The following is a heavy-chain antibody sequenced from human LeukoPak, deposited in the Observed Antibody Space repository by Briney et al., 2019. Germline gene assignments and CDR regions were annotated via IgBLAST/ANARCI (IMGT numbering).Heavy chain of an antibody. CDR1: GFTFSSYD. CDR3: AKGDYDILTGYYYYYYMDV. Sequence: GGSLRLSCAASGFTFSSYDMSWVRQAPGKGLEWVSAISGSGGSTYYADSVKGRFTISRDNSKNTLYLQMNSLRAEDTAVYYCAKGDYDILTGYYYYYYMDVWGKGTTVTISS. D-gene: IGHD3-9*01. V-gene: IGHV3-23*01. J-gene: IGHJ6*03. CDR2: ISGSGGST.